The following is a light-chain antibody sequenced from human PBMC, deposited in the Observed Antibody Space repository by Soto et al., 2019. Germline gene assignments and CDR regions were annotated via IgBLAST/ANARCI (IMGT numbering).Light chain of an antibody. V-gene: IGKV4-1*01. Sequence: DIVMTQSPDSLAVPLGERATINCKSSQSVLYSSNNANYLAWYQQKPGQPPKLLVYWASTRESGVPDRFSGSGSGTDVTLTISSLQAEDVAVYYCQQYYSTPYTFGQGTKLEIK. CDR2: WAS. J-gene: IGKJ2*01. CDR3: QQYYSTPYT. CDR1: QSVLYSSNNANY.